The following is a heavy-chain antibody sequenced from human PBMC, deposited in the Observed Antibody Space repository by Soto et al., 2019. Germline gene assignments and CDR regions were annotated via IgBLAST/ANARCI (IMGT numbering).Heavy chain of an antibody. J-gene: IGHJ4*02. D-gene: IGHD3-22*01. Sequence: SETLSLTCTVSGDSISSYYWSWIRRPPGKGLEWIGYIYYSGSTNYNPSLKSRLTISVDTSKNQFSLKLRSVTAADTAVYYCARHSYYHDRSGFFDFWGQGTQVTVS. CDR3: ARHSYYHDRSGFFDF. CDR1: GDSISSYY. V-gene: IGHV4-59*08. CDR2: IYYSGST.